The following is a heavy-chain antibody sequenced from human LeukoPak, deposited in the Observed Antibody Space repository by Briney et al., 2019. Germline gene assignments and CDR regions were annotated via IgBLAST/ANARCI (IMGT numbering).Heavy chain of an antibody. CDR2: ISGGGDFS. CDR3: TKEGTLTRKLSFDY. J-gene: IGHJ4*02. Sequence: PGGSLRLSCAASGFTFSAYAMSWVRQAPGKGLEWFSAISGGGDFSYYADSVTGRFTISRDNSKNTLFLQMNSLRAEDTAIYYCTKEGTLTRKLSFDYWGPGTLVTVSS. D-gene: IGHD4-17*01. CDR1: GFTFSAYA. V-gene: IGHV3-23*01.